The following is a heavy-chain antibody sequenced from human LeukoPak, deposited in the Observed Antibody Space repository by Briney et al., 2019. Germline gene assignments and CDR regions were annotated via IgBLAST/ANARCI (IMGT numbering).Heavy chain of an antibody. Sequence: PGGSLRLSCAASGFTFSSYWMSWVRQAPGKGVEWVANIKQDGSEKCYVDSAKGRFTISRDNAKNSLYLQMNRLRADDTGVYYCARGQPGRDGYNFFDYWGQGTHVTVSS. CDR1: GFTFSSYW. D-gene: IGHD5-24*01. CDR3: ARGQPGRDGYNFFDY. CDR2: IKQDGSEK. V-gene: IGHV3-7*01. J-gene: IGHJ4*02.